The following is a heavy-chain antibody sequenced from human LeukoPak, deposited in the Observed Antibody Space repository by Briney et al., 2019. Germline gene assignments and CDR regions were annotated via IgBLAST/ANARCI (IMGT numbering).Heavy chain of an antibody. J-gene: IGHJ4*02. CDR2: IRSKTYGGTI. CDR1: GFTFADYA. CDR3: TRSAGEYYYGSGNYYDY. V-gene: IGHV3-49*04. Sequence: GRTLRLSCTTSGFTFADYAMDWVRQAPGNGLEWVGYIRSKTYGGTIEYAASVKGRFTISRDDSKSIAYLQMNSLKTEGTAVYYCTRSAGEYYYGSGNYYDYWGQGALVTVSS. D-gene: IGHD3-10*01.